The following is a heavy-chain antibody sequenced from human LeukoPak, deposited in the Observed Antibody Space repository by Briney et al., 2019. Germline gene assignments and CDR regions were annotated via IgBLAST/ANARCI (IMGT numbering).Heavy chain of an antibody. V-gene: IGHV4-61*02. CDR2: IYTSGST. J-gene: IGHJ4*02. CDR3: ARTGRGYSGYDLLFDY. D-gene: IGHD5-12*01. Sequence: SQTLSLTCTVSGGSICSGSYYWSWIRQPAGKGLEWIGRIYTSGSTNYNPSLKSRVTISVDTSKNQFSLKLSSVTAADTAVYYCARTGRGYSGYDLLFDYWGQGTLVTVSS. CDR1: GGSICSGSYY.